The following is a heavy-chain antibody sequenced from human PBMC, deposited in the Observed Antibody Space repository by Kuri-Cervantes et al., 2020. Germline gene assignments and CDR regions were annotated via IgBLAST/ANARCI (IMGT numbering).Heavy chain of an antibody. J-gene: IGHJ4*02. CDR2: INSNSGGT. Sequence: ASVKVSCKASGYTFTGYYMHWVRQAPGQGLEWMGWINSNSGGTNYAQKFQGRVTMTRDTSISTAYMELSRLRSDDTAVYYCARGRGWFGELIHYWGQGTLVTVSS. D-gene: IGHD3-10*01. CDR1: GYTFTGYY. CDR3: ARGRGWFGELIHY. V-gene: IGHV1-2*02.